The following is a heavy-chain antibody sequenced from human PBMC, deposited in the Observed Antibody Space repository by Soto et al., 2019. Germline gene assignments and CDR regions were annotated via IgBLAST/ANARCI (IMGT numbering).Heavy chain of an antibody. CDR3: ARYRREAVAGYTLDN. J-gene: IGHJ4*02. Sequence: QVQLQESGPGLVKASETLSLTCTVSGGSISSNYWTWIRQPPGKGLEWIGYVYNSGSTNYNPSLKSRVTMSEYTFTSQFSLKVNSMTAADTAVYYCARYRREAVAGYTLDNWGQGILVTVSS. CDR2: VYNSGST. CDR1: GGSISSNY. V-gene: IGHV4-59*01. D-gene: IGHD6-13*01.